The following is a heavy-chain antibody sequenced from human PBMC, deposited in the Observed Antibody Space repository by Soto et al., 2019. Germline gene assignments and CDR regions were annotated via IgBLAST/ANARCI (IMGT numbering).Heavy chain of an antibody. V-gene: IGHV5-51*01. Sequence: GESLKISCKGSGYSFTSYWIGWVRQMPGKGLEWMGIIYPGDSDTRYSPSFQGQVTISADKSISTAYLQWSSLKASDTAMYYCARFSSVYCGGDCYDAFDIRGQGTMVTVSS. CDR1: GYSFTSYW. D-gene: IGHD2-21*02. J-gene: IGHJ3*02. CDR3: ARFSSVYCGGDCYDAFDI. CDR2: IYPGDSDT.